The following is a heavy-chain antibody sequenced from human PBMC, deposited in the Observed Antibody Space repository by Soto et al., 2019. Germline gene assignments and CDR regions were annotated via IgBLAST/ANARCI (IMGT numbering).Heavy chain of an antibody. Sequence: PSETLSLTCTVSGGSISSGDYYWSWIRQPPGKGLEWIGYIYYSGSTYYNPSLKSRVTISVDTPKNQFSLKLSSVTAADTAVYYCARGQGSSWYSFFDYWGQGALVTVSS. CDR2: IYYSGST. CDR3: ARGQGSSWYSFFDY. D-gene: IGHD6-13*01. V-gene: IGHV4-30-4*01. J-gene: IGHJ4*02. CDR1: GGSISSGDYY.